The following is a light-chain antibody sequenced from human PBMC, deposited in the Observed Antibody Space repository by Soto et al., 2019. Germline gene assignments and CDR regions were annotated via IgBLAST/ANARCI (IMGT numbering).Light chain of an antibody. Sequence: EIVLTHSPGTLSLSPCEGATLSFSTSQSVSNTYVAWYQQKPGQAPRLLIYDTSSRVTGIPDRFSGSGSGTDFTLTISRLEPEDFAVFYCQQYGTSEIIFGQGTRLEIK. J-gene: IGKJ5*01. CDR2: DTS. CDR3: QQYGTSEII. V-gene: IGKV3-20*01. CDR1: QSVSNTY.